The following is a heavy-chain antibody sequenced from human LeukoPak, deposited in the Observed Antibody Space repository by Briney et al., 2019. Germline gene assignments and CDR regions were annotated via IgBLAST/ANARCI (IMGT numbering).Heavy chain of an antibody. Sequence: GGSLRLSCAASGFTFDDYAMHWVCQAPGKGLEWVSLISGDGGSTYYADSVKGRFTISRDNSKNSLYLQMNSLGTEDTALYYCATSDFAAHFDYWGQGTLVTVPS. CDR3: ATSDFAAHFDY. CDR2: ISGDGGST. CDR1: GFTFDDYA. D-gene: IGHD2/OR15-2a*01. V-gene: IGHV3-43*02. J-gene: IGHJ4*02.